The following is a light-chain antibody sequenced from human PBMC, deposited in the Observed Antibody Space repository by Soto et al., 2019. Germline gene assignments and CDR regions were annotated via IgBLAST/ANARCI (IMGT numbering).Light chain of an antibody. Sequence: EIVMTQSPATLSVSQGERATLSCRASQSVSSNLAWYQQKPGQAPRLLIYGASTRATGIPARFSGSGSGTEFTRNFSSVQYEDFAVYYCQQYNTWPPYTFGQGTKLEIK. CDR3: QQYNTWPPYT. V-gene: IGKV3-15*01. J-gene: IGKJ2*01. CDR2: GAS. CDR1: QSVSSN.